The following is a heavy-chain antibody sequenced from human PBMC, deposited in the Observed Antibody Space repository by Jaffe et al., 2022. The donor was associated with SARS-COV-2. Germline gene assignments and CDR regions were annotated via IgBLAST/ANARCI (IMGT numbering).Heavy chain of an antibody. CDR2: IYWDDDK. D-gene: IGHD3-3*01. CDR3: AHRGGPSLRPGRWFDP. V-gene: IGHV2-5*02. CDR1: GFSLSTSGVG. Sequence: QITLKESGPTLVKPTQTLTLTCTFSGFSLSTSGVGVGWIRQPPGKALEWLALIYWDDDKRYSPSLKSRLTITKDTSKNQVVLTMTNMDPVDTATYYCAHRGGPSLRPGRWFDPWGQGTLVTVSS. J-gene: IGHJ5*02.